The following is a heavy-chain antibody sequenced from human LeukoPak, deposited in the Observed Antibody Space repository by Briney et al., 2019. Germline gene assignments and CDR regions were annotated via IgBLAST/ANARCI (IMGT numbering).Heavy chain of an antibody. J-gene: IGHJ3*02. Sequence: GGSLRLSCAASGFTVSSNYMSWVRQAPGKGLEWVSVIYSGGSTYYADSVKGRFTISRDNSKNTLYLQMNSLRAEDTAVYYCARDLSSGWYRAFDIWGQGTMVTVSS. CDR3: ARDLSSGWYRAFDI. CDR2: IYSGGST. CDR1: GFTVSSNY. V-gene: IGHV3-53*01. D-gene: IGHD6-19*01.